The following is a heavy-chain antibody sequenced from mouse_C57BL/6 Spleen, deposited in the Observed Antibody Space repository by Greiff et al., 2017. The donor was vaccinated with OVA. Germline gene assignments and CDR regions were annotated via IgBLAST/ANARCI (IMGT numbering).Heavy chain of an antibody. Sequence: QVQLQQPGAELVKPGASVKMSCKASGYTFTSYWITWVKQRPGQGLEWIGDLYPGSGSTNYNEKFKSKATLTVDTSSSTAYMQLSSLTSEDSAVYYCARWGEFYTGGLYAMDYWGQGTSVTVSS. CDR3: ARWGEFYTGGLYAMDY. D-gene: IGHD1-1*01. J-gene: IGHJ4*01. CDR1: GYTFTSYW. V-gene: IGHV1-55*01. CDR2: LYPGSGST.